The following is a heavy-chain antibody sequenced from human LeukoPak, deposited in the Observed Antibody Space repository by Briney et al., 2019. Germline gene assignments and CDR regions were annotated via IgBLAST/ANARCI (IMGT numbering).Heavy chain of an antibody. Sequence: GGSLRLSCAASGFTFSSYAMSWVRQAPGKGLEGVSYISSSCSTIYYADSVKGRFTISRDNAKNSLYLQMNSLRAEDTAVYYCARGNGENIRSHFDYWGQGTLVTVSS. CDR1: GFTFSSYA. CDR3: ARGNGENIRSHFDY. CDR2: ISSSCSTI. D-gene: IGHD4-17*01. J-gene: IGHJ4*02. V-gene: IGHV3-48*04.